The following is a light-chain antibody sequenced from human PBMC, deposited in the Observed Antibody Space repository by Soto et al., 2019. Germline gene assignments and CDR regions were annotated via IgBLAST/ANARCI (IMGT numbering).Light chain of an antibody. J-gene: IGKJ1*01. CDR3: QQYGRSPWT. V-gene: IGKV3-20*01. CDR2: GTS. Sequence: EIVLTQSPGTLSLSPGERATLSCRASQSVSSSDLAWYQQKPGQAPRLLIYGTSNRATGIPDRFSGSGSGTDFTLTISRLEPEDFAAYHCQQYGRSPWTFGHGTKVEIK. CDR1: QSVSSSD.